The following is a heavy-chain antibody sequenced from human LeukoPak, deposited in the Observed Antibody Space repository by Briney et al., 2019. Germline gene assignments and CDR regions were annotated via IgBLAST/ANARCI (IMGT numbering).Heavy chain of an antibody. D-gene: IGHD3-22*01. V-gene: IGHV3-48*04. Sequence: GGSLRLSCAASGFTVTNYGMVWVRQAPGKGLEWVSYISSSGSTIYYADSVKGRFTISRDNARNSLYLQMNSLRAEDTAVYYCAREGEYYYDSSGYFPDVWGQGTTVTVSS. J-gene: IGHJ6*02. CDR1: GFTVTNYG. CDR2: ISSSGSTI. CDR3: AREGEYYYDSSGYFPDV.